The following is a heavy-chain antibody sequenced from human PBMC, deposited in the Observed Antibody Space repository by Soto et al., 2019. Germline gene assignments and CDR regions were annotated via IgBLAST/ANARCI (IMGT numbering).Heavy chain of an antibody. CDR3: AKETIAVAGPNFFDF. J-gene: IGHJ4*02. D-gene: IGHD6-19*01. CDR2: IGNDGAAR. CDR1: GFNFGDYG. V-gene: IGHV3-30*18. Sequence: GGSLRLSCVGSGFNFGDYGMHWVRHTPGKGLEWVAVIGNDGAARFYGDSVKGRFSISRDNSRSTFYLQMNSLRPEDTAMYYRAKETIAVAGPNFFDFWGQVAQVTVSS.